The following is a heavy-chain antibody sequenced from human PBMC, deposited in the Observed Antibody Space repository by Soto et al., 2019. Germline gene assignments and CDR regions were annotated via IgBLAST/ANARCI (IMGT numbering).Heavy chain of an antibody. V-gene: IGHV4-59*01. J-gene: IGHJ6*02. CDR1: GGSISSYY. Sequence: SETLSLTCTVSGGSISSYYWSWIRQPPGKGLEWIGYIYYSGSTNYNPSLKSRVTISVDTSKNQFSLKLSSVTAADTAVYYCARGDILTGYYPRYYGMDVWGQGTTVTVSS. CDR2: IYYSGST. D-gene: IGHD3-9*01. CDR3: ARGDILTGYYPRYYGMDV.